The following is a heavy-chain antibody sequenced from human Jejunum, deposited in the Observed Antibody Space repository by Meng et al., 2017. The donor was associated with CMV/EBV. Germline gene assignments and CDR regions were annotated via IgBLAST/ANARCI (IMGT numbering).Heavy chain of an antibody. D-gene: IGHD2-15*01. CDR3: SSSCSGATCYDYYGMDV. V-gene: IGHV3-73*01. CDR1: SA. Sequence: SAVHWVRQASGKGLEWVGRIRSKANNYATAYAASVKGRFTFSRDDSENTAYLQMNSLKTEDTAVYYCSSSCSGATCYDYYGMDVWGQGTTVTVSS. J-gene: IGHJ6*02. CDR2: IRSKANNYAT.